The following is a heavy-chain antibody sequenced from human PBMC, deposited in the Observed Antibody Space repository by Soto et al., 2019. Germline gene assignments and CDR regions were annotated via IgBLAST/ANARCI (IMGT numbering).Heavy chain of an antibody. CDR1: GFSLSNARMG. CDR2: IFSNDEK. V-gene: IGHV2-26*01. CDR3: ARSRPGITMVRGPNWFDP. Sequence: SGPTLVNPTETLTLTCTVSGFSLSNARMGVSWIRQPPGKALEWLAHIFSNDEKSYSTSLKSRLTISKDTSKSQVVLTMTNMDPVDTATYYCARSRPGITMVRGPNWFDPWGQGTLVTVSS. D-gene: IGHD3-10*01. J-gene: IGHJ5*02.